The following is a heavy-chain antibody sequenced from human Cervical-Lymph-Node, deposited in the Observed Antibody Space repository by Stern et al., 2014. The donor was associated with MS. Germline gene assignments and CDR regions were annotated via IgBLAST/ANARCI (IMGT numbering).Heavy chain of an antibody. CDR1: GFTFSNFA. CDR3: GKDLHYWSADS. V-gene: IGHV3-23*04. CDR2: SGTDGGT. J-gene: IGHJ4*02. Sequence: EVQLVESGGGLVQPGGSLRLSCAGSGFTFSNFAMTWIRQAPGKGLEWVSGSGTDGGTHYDESVKGRFSISRDNSRSTWYLQMEGLRAEDTAVYYCGKDLHYWSADSWGQGTLVTVSS. D-gene: IGHD1-1*01.